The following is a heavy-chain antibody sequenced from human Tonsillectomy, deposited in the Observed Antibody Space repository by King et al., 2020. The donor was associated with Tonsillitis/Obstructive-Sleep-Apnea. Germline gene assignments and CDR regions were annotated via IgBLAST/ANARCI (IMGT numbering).Heavy chain of an antibody. CDR1: GGSISSSSYY. Sequence: QLQESGPGLVKPSETLSLTCTVSGGSISSSSYYWGWIRQPPGKGLEWIGSIYYSGSTYYNPSLKSRVTISVDTSKNQFSLKLSSVTAADPAVYYCARPGRRNRWFRELSVFDYWGQGTLVTVSS. CDR3: ARPGRRNRWFRELSVFDY. CDR2: IYYSGST. V-gene: IGHV4-39*01. J-gene: IGHJ4*02. D-gene: IGHD3-10*01.